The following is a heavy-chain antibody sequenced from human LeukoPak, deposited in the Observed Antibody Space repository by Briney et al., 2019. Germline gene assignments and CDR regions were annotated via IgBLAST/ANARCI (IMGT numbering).Heavy chain of an antibody. CDR3: AKGETYYDILTGFDY. D-gene: IGHD3-9*01. CDR1: GFTFSSYA. J-gene: IGHJ4*02. Sequence: GGSLRLSCAASGFTFSSYAMSWVRQAPGKGLEWVSAISGSGGSTYYADSVKGRFTISRDNSKNTLYLQMSSLRAEDTAVYYCAKGETYYDILTGFDYWGQGTLVTVSS. CDR2: ISGSGGST. V-gene: IGHV3-23*01.